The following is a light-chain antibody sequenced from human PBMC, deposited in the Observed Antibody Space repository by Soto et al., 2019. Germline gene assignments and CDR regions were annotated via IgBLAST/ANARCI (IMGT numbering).Light chain of an antibody. CDR2: GAS. CDR1: QALRSTF. J-gene: IGKJ2*01. Sequence: VLTQSPDTLSLSPGEGATLSCRASQALRSTFLAWYQHKPGQAPRLLVYGASIRATGIPDRFRGSGSGTDFTLTISRLEPEDSAVYYCQQYGGSPYTFGQGTKLEIK. V-gene: IGKV3-20*01. CDR3: QQYGGSPYT.